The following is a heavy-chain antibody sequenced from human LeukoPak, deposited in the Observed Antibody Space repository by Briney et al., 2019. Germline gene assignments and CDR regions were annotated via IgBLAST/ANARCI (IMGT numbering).Heavy chain of an antibody. V-gene: IGHV3-23*01. CDR2: ISGSGSNT. J-gene: IGHJ4*02. D-gene: IGHD5/OR15-5a*01. Sequence: GGSLRLSCAASGFTFTNYAMTWVRQAPGKGLEWVSVISGSGSNTDYADSVKGRFTISRDNSKNTLSLQMNSLRAEDTAIYYCARGDGVYVYWGQGTLVTVSS. CDR1: GFTFTNYA. CDR3: ARGDGVYVY.